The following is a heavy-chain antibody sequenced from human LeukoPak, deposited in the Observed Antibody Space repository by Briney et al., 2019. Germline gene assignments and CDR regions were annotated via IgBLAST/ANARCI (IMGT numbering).Heavy chain of an antibody. CDR3: ARGRIAARSRFDP. D-gene: IGHD6-6*01. V-gene: IGHV4-34*01. J-gene: IGHJ5*02. CDR1: SGSFSGYY. Sequence: MSSETLSLTCAVYSGSFSGYYWSWIRQPPGKGLEWIGEINHSGSTNYNPSLKSRVTISVDTSKNQFSLKLSSVTAADTAVYYCARGRIAARSRFDPWGQGTLVTVSS. CDR2: INHSGST.